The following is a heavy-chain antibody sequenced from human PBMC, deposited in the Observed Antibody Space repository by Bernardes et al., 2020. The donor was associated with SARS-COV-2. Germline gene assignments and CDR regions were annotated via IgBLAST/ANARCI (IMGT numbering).Heavy chain of an antibody. CDR3: ARVGYCSGGSCPGAFDI. CDR1: GFTFSSYS. V-gene: IGHV3-21*01. Sequence: GGSLRLSCAASGFTFSSYSMNWVRQAPGKGLEWVSSISSSSSYIYYADSVKGRFTISRDNAKNSLYLQMNSLRAEDTAVYYCARVGYCSGGSCPGAFDIWGQGTMVTVSS. D-gene: IGHD2-15*01. J-gene: IGHJ3*02. CDR2: ISSSSSYI.